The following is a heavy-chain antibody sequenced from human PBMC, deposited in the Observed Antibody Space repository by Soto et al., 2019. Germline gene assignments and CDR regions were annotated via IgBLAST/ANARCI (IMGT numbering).Heavy chain of an antibody. D-gene: IGHD6-13*01. CDR2: ITTTGRNT. V-gene: IGHV3-23*01. J-gene: IGHJ5*02. Sequence: EMQLLETGGGLVQPGGSLRLSCAASGFTFISYGMTWVRQAPGKGLEWVSGITTTGRNTYYAEAVKGRFTISRDNSKNVVYLQMHSLSAEDTAVYYCARGAAAAGTDWFDAWGQGTLVIVSS. CDR3: ARGAAAAGTDWFDA. CDR1: GFTFISYG.